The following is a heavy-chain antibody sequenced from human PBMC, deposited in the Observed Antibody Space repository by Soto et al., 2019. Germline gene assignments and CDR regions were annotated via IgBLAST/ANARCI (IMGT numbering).Heavy chain of an antibody. CDR3: AIGHWLGK. Sequence: EVQLVDSGGALVQPGESLRLSCAASGFTFSDYLMTWVRQAPGKGLEWVATIKQDGNEKYYVDSVKGRFTISRDNAKNSLYLQFNALRAEDTAVYYCAIGHWLGKRGQGPLVTVSS. V-gene: IGHV3-7*01. CDR2: IKQDGNEK. J-gene: IGHJ4*02. CDR1: GFTFSDYL. D-gene: IGHD6-19*01.